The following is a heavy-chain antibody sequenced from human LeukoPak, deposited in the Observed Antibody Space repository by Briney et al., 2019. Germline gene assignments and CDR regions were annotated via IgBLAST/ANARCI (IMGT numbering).Heavy chain of an antibody. J-gene: IGHJ6*02. CDR2: ISSSSSYI. CDR3: AKQQLVVDPKRATYYYYGMDV. V-gene: IGHV3-21*01. D-gene: IGHD6-13*01. CDR1: GFTFSSYS. Sequence: GGSLRLSCAASGFTFSSYSMNWVRQAPGKGLEWVSSISSSSSYIYYADSVKGRFTISRDNAKNSLYLQMNSLRAEDTAVYYCAKQQLVVDPKRATYYYYGMDVWGQGTTVTVSS.